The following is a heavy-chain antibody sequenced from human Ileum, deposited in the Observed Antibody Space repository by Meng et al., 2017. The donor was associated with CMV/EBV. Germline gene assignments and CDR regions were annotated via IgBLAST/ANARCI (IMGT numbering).Heavy chain of an antibody. Sequence: LRLSCTVSGASINSGDYSWNWIRLPPGKGLEWIGYVYNRGTIYYNPSLKSRLALSVDSSKDQLYMTLTAVTAADAGTYFCAKAEDSDTNGRGDAFGVLGRGTVVTVSS. CDR1: GASINSGDYS. V-gene: IGHV4-30-4*08. CDR3: AKAEDSDTNGRGDAFGV. J-gene: IGHJ3*01. D-gene: IGHD1-26*01. CDR2: VYNRGTI.